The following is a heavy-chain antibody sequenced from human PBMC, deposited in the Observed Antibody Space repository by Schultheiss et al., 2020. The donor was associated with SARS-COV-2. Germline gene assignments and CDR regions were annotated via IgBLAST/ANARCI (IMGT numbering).Heavy chain of an antibody. CDR2: TSFDGGNK. V-gene: IGHV3-30*19. CDR1: GFTFSSYG. J-gene: IGHJ4*02. CDR3: ARDQCSDGDCYLIDY. Sequence: GGSLRLSCAASGFTFSSYGMHWVRQAPGKGLDWVAVTSFDGGNKYYADSVKGRFTISRDNSNNMLFLQMDSLRVEDTAVYYCARDQCSDGDCYLIDYWGRGTLVTVSS. D-gene: IGHD2-21*02.